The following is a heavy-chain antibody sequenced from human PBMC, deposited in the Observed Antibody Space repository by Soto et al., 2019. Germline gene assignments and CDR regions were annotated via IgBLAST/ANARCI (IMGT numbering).Heavy chain of an antibody. CDR1: GFTFFAYW. V-gene: IGHV3-74*01. CDR2: INSDGSHT. Sequence: EVQLVESGGGLVEPGGSLRLSCAASGFTFFAYWIHWVRQVPGKGLVWVSRINSDGSHTSYADSVRGRFNISRDNSKNTGYLQMNSLTAEDTAVYYCAKEVAHGDYAGENVFDSRGQRSLVTVSS. CDR3: AKEVAHGDYAGENVFDS. D-gene: IGHD4-17*01. J-gene: IGHJ5*01.